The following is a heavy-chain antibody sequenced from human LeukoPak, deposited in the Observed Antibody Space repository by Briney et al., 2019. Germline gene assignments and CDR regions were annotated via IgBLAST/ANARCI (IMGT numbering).Heavy chain of an antibody. D-gene: IGHD2-21*02. CDR1: GGSISSGGYS. CDR3: ARGNCGGGCYLDY. V-gene: IGHV4-30-2*01. J-gene: IGHJ4*02. CDR2: IYHSGST. Sequence: SQTLSLTCAVSGGSISSGGYSWSWIRQPPGKGLEWIGYIYHSGSTYYNPSLKSRVTISVDRSKNQFSLKLSSVTAADTAVYYCARGNCGGGCYLDYWGQGTLVTVSS.